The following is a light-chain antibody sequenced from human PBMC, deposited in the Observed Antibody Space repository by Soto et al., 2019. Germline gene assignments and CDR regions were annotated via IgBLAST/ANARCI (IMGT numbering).Light chain of an antibody. J-gene: IGKJ2*01. CDR3: QQYGSSLPMYT. Sequence: EIVLTQSPGTLSLSPGARATLSCRASPSVSSSYLAWYQQKPGQAPRLLIYGASSRATGIPDRFSGSGSGTDFTLTISRLEPEDFAVYYCQQYGSSLPMYTFGQGTKVDI. CDR2: GAS. CDR1: PSVSSSY. V-gene: IGKV3-20*01.